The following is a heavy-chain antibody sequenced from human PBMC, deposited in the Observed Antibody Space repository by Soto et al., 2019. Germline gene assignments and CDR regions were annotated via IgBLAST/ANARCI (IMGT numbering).Heavy chain of an antibody. J-gene: IGHJ4*02. CDR2: IYLSGGNT. CDR1: GYNFINNY. V-gene: IGHV1-46*01. Sequence: QVQLVQSGAEVKNPGASVKISCTASGYNFINNYIYWVRQAPGQGLEYMGLIYLSGGNTKYAQKFQDRVTMTRDTATNTVYLELTSLRFDDTAMYYCAKEGAGWGQGTLVTVSS. CDR3: AKEGAG.